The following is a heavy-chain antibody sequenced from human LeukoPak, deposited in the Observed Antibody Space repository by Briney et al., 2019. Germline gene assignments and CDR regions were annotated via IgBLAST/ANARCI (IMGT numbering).Heavy chain of an antibody. Sequence: GGSLRLSCAASGFTFSSYWMHWVRQAPGKGLEWVSYISSSGSRIYNADSVKGRFTISRDNAKNSLYLQMNSLRAEDTAVYYCARAFNDAFDIWGQGTMVTVSS. CDR3: ARAFNDAFDI. CDR1: GFTFSSYW. CDR2: ISSSGSRI. J-gene: IGHJ3*02. V-gene: IGHV3-48*04.